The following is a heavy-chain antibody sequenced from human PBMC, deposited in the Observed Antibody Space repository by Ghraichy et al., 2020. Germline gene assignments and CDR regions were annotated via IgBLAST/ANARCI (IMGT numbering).Heavy chain of an antibody. V-gene: IGHV3-21*01. D-gene: IGHD3-10*01. CDR2: ISSSSSYV. CDR3: ARARTTTCNYGSGSSGPLEY. J-gene: IGHJ4*02. CDR1: GFTFSSYS. Sequence: GGSLRLSCAASGFTFSSYSMNWVRQAPGKGLEWVSSISSSSSYVYYADSVKGRFTISRDNAKNSLYLQMDSLRDEDTAVYYCARARTTTCNYGSGSSGPLEYWGQGPRVTVSS.